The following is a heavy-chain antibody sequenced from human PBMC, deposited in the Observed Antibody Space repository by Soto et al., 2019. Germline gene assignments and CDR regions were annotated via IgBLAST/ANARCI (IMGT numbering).Heavy chain of an antibody. Sequence: ASVKVSCKASGYTFTSYGISWVRQAPGQGLEWMGWISAYNGNTNYAQKLQGRVTMTTDTSTSTAYMELRSLRSDDTAVYYCARGSSGWYQIDVLDIWGQGTMVTVSS. CDR2: ISAYNGNT. J-gene: IGHJ3*02. V-gene: IGHV1-18*01. CDR1: GYTFTSYG. CDR3: ARGSSGWYQIDVLDI. D-gene: IGHD6-19*01.